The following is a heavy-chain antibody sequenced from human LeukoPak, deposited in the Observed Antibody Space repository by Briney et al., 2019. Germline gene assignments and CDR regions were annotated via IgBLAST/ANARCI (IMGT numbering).Heavy chain of an antibody. J-gene: IGHJ4*02. V-gene: IGHV3-33*01. CDR2: VWYDGSYK. Sequence: GRSLRLSCVASGFTFTTYGMHWVRQAPGKGLEWVAVVWYDGSYKYYSDSVKGRFTISRGNSKSTLSLEMNSLRAEDTAVYYCAREAGIAVYYFDNWGQGTLVTVSS. CDR3: AREAGIAVYYFDN. CDR1: GFTFTTYG. D-gene: IGHD6-19*01.